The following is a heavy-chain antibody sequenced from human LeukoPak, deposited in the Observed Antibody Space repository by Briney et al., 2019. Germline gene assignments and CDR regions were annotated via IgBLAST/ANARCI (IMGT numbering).Heavy chain of an antibody. V-gene: IGHV3-64*04. Sequence: GGSLRLSCSASGFTFSSYALYWVRQAPGKGLEYVSAINSNGDSTYYADSVKGRFTISRDTSKNALSLQMNTLRAEDTAVYYCAKDAPCHYFVCPPQNYFDYWGQGTLVTVSS. CDR2: INSNGDST. CDR1: GFTFSSYA. D-gene: IGHD3-16*01. J-gene: IGHJ4*02. CDR3: AKDAPCHYFVCPPQNYFDY.